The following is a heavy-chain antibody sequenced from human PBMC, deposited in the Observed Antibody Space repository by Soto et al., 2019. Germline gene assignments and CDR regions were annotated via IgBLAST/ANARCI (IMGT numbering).Heavy chain of an antibody. CDR2: IIPILGIA. CDR3: ARVLVRGVKNAFDI. V-gene: IGHV1-69*02. Sequence: GASVKVSFKASGGTFSSYTISWVRQAPGQGLEWMGRIIPILGIANYAQKFQGRVTITADKSTSTAYMELSSLRSEDTAVYYCARVLVRGVKNAFDIWGQGTMVTVSS. D-gene: IGHD3-10*01. J-gene: IGHJ3*02. CDR1: GGTFSSYT.